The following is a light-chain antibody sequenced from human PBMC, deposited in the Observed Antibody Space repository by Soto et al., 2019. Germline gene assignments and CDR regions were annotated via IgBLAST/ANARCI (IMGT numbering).Light chain of an antibody. Sequence: EIVLTQSPATLSLSPGESATLSCRVSQTTSHNYVAWYQQRRGLAPRLLVYGASKRAAGIPDRFRGSGSGSEFSLPISGLEPEDFAVYFCQHFGSSPPVIFGQGTRLEI. CDR3: QHFGSSPPVI. CDR1: QTTSHNY. J-gene: IGKJ5*01. V-gene: IGKV3-20*01. CDR2: GAS.